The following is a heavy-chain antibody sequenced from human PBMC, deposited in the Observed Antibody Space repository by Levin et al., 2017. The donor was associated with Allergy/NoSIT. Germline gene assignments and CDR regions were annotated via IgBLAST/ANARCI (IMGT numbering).Heavy chain of an antibody. J-gene: IGHJ6*02. CDR2: IKQDGSEK. Sequence: PGGSLRLSCAASGFTFSSYWMSWVRQAPGKGLEWVANIKQDGSEKYYVDSVKGRFTISRDNAKNSLYLQMNSLRAEDTAVYYCATDVVVTANRYYYYGMDVWGQGTTVTVSS. D-gene: IGHD2-21*02. V-gene: IGHV3-7*01. CDR1: GFTFSSYW. CDR3: ATDVVVTANRYYYYGMDV.